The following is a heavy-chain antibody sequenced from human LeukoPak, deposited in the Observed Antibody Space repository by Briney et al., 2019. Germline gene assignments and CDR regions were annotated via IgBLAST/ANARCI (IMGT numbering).Heavy chain of an antibody. V-gene: IGHV4-59*08. J-gene: IGHJ4*02. CDR1: GESFVGYY. Sequence: KPSETLSLTCAVYGESFVGYYWAWIRQPPGKGLEWIGYIYYSGSTNYNPSLKSRVTISVDTSKNQFSLKLSSVTAADTAVYYCAAPDSSGYYYLYWGQGTLVTVSS. CDR2: IYYSGST. CDR3: AAPDSSGYYYLY. D-gene: IGHD3-22*01.